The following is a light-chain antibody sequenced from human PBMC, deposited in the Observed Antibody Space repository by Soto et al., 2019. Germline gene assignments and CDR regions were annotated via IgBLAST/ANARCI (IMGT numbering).Light chain of an antibody. CDR3: QQYQIDWT. V-gene: IGKV1-5*01. J-gene: IGKJ1*01. CDR2: DAS. Sequence: DIQMTQSPSTLSASVGDRVSITCRASQRVNTCLSWYQQKQGKAPTLLLYDASSLQSGVTSRFSGSGSGTEFTLTISSLQPYDFATYYCQQYQIDWTFGQGTKVEIK. CDR1: QRVNTC.